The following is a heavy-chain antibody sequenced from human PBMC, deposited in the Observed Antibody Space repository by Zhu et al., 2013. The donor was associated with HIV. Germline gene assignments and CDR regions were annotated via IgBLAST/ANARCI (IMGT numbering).Heavy chain of an antibody. D-gene: IGHD6-19*01. J-gene: IGHJ4*02. CDR3: AREGQWLVHGGYYFDY. V-gene: IGHV1-46*01. CDR1: GYSFSDYY. Sequence: QVQLAQSGAEVKEPGASVKVSCKASGYSFSDYYIHWVRQAPGQGLEWMGVINPSGGSTSYEQKFQGRVTMIRDTSTSTVYMELSSLRSGDTAVYYCAREGQWLVHGGYYFDYWGQGTLVTVSS. CDR2: INPSGGST.